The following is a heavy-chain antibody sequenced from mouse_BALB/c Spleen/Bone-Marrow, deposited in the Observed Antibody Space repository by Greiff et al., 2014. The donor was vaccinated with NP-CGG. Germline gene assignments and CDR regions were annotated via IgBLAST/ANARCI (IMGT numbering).Heavy chain of an antibody. CDR2: IYPYNGDT. CDR1: GYSFNGYF. Sequence: VQLQQSGPELVKPGASVKISCKASGYSFNGYFMVWVKQSPGKSLEWIGRIYPYNGDTIYNQKFKGKATLTADKSSSTAHMQLRSLTSEDSAVYYCGRIDQGINRYFDYWGQGTTLTVSS. J-gene: IGHJ2*01. CDR3: GRIDQGINRYFDY. D-gene: IGHD3-2*02. V-gene: IGHV1-20*01.